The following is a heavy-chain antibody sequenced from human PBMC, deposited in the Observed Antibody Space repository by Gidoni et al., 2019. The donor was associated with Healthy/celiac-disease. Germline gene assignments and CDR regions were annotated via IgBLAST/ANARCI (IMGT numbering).Heavy chain of an antibody. CDR1: GFSLSTSGMC. V-gene: IGHV2-70*01. Sequence: QVTLRESGPALVKPTQTLTLTCTFSGFSLSTSGMCVSWIRQPPGKALEWLALIDWDDDKYYSTSLKTRLTISTDTSKNQVVPPMTIMDPVDTATYYCASAIQHDYCMDVWGQGTTVTVSS. D-gene: IGHD2-21*01. CDR3: ASAIQHDYCMDV. CDR2: IDWDDDK. J-gene: IGHJ6*02.